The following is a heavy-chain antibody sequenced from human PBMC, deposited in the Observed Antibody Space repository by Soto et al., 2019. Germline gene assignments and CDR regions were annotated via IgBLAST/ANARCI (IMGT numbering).Heavy chain of an antibody. D-gene: IGHD1-26*01. CDR3: AREGRETPFDY. CDR2: IIPIFGTA. CDR1: GGTFSSYA. V-gene: IGHV1-69*13. J-gene: IGHJ4*02. Sequence: ASVKVSCKASGGTFSSYAISRVRQAPGQGLEWMGGIIPIFGTANYAQKFQGRVTITADESTSTAYMELSSLRSEDTAVYYCAREGRETPFDYWGQGTPVTVSS.